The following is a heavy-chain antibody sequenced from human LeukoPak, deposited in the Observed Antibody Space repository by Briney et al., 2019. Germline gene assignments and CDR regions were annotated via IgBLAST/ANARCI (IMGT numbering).Heavy chain of an antibody. Sequence: GESLKISCKGSGYHFTNYWIAWMRQMPGKGLEWMGAIYPGDSDTKYNSSLQGQVTISADKSINTAYLQWNSLRASDTAIYYCARQDSSRVYSGYYDWGQGTLVTVSS. CDR3: ARQDSSRVYSGYYD. D-gene: IGHD3-22*01. CDR1: GYHFTNYW. J-gene: IGHJ4*02. CDR2: IYPGDSDT. V-gene: IGHV5-51*01.